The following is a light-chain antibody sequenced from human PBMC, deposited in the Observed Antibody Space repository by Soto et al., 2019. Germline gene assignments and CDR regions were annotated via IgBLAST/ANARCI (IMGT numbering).Light chain of an antibody. CDR3: SSYTSSSTGV. CDR2: EVS. CDR1: SSDVGCYNY. V-gene: IGLV2-14*01. J-gene: IGLJ3*02. Sequence: QYVLTQPASVSGSPGQSIIISCTGTSSDVGCYNYVSWYQQHPGKAPKLMIYEVSNRPSGVSDRFSGSKSRNTASLTISGLQAEDEAYYYCSSYTSSSTGVFGGGTKMTVL.